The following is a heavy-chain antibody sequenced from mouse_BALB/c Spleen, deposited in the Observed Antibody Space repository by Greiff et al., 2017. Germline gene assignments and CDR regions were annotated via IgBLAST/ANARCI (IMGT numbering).Heavy chain of an antibody. J-gene: IGHJ3*01. V-gene: IGHV2-2*02. Sequence: QVQLQQSGPGLVQPSQSLSITCTVSGFSLTSYGVHWVRQSPGKGLEWLGVIWSGGSTDYNAAFISRLSISKDNSKSQVFFKMNSLQANDTAIYYCARNSYDYESWFAYWGQGTLVTVSA. CDR2: IWSGGST. CDR1: GFSLTSYG. CDR3: ARNSYDYESWFAY. D-gene: IGHD2-4*01.